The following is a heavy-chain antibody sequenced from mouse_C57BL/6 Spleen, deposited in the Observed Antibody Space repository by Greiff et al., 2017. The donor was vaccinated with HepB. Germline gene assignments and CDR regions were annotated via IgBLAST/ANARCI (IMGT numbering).Heavy chain of an antibody. Sequence: QVQLKQPGAELVMPGASVKLSCKASGYTFTSYWMHWVKQRPGQGLEWIGEIDPSDSYTNYNQKFKGKSTLTVDKSSSTAYMQLSSLTSEDSAVYYCANGYYLDYWGQGTTLTVSS. V-gene: IGHV1-69*01. CDR2: IDPSDSYT. D-gene: IGHD2-2*01. CDR3: ANGYYLDY. J-gene: IGHJ2*01. CDR1: GYTFTSYW.